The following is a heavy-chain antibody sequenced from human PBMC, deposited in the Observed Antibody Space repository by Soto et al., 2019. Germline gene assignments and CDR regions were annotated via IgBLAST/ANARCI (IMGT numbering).Heavy chain of an antibody. Sequence: EVQLVESGGGLVKPGGSLRLSCVASGFTFSTYSMNWVRQAPGKGLEWVSSFSSSSDYIYYADSLKGRFTISRDNAMNSLYRQMNSLRADDTAVYYCARGGDWGRNYYFDYWGQGTLVTVSS. D-gene: IGHD2-21*02. V-gene: IGHV3-21*01. CDR2: FSSSSDYI. CDR1: GFTFSTYS. CDR3: ARGGDWGRNYYFDY. J-gene: IGHJ4*02.